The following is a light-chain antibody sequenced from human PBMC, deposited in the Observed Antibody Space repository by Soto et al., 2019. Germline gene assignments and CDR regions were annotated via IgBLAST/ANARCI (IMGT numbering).Light chain of an antibody. CDR3: QLWDSSSDHVV. V-gene: IGLV3-21*02. CDR1: NIGSKS. CDR2: DDS. J-gene: IGLJ2*01. Sequence: SYELTQPPSVSVAPGQPARITCGGNNIGSKSVHWYQQKPGQAPVLVVYDDSDRPSGIAERFSGSNSGNTATLTISRVEAGDDADYYCQLWDSSSDHVVFGGGTKLTVL.